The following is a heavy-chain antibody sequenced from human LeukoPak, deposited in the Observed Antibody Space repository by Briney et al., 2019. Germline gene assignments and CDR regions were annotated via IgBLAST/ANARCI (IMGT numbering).Heavy chain of an antibody. Sequence: PSETLSLTCSVFGDSFNEYYWNWVRQPPGKGLQWIGYIYHNGNSNYTPSPKGRLTISVDTAKNQFSLQLTSVTAADTAVYYCARDGGLQSHFDYWGQGALVTVSS. D-gene: IGHD5-24*01. V-gene: IGHV4-59*12. CDR1: GDSFNEYY. CDR2: IYHNGNS. CDR3: ARDGGLQSHFDY. J-gene: IGHJ4*02.